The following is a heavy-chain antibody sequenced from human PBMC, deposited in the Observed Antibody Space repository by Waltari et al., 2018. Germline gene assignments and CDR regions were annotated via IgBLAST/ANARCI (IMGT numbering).Heavy chain of an antibody. CDR3: AGAGITWVYAYYMDV. J-gene: IGHJ6*03. V-gene: IGHV3-15*01. CDR2: IKSKADGGTA. D-gene: IGHD7-27*01. CDR1: GFTFTNAW. Sequence: EVHLVESGGGLVKPGGSLRLSCAASGFTFTNAWMTWVRQAPGKGLELFGRIKSKADGGTADYAAPVTGRFTISRDDSKNTVSLQMNSLKTEDTGVYYCAGAGITWVYAYYMDVWGKGTTVTVS.